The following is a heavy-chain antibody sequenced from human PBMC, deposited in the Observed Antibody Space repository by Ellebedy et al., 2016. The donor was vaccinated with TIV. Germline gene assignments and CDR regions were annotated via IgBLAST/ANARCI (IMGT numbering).Heavy chain of an antibody. CDR3: ARANSRDGYLFDY. J-gene: IGHJ4*02. V-gene: IGHV1-69*04. CDR1: GGTFGSYA. Sequence: AASVKVSCKASGGTFGSYAISWVRQAPGQGLEWMGRIIPILGIANYAQKFQGRVTITADKSTSTAYMELSSLRSEDTAVYYCARANSRDGYLFDYWGQGTLVTVSS. D-gene: IGHD5-24*01. CDR2: IIPILGIA.